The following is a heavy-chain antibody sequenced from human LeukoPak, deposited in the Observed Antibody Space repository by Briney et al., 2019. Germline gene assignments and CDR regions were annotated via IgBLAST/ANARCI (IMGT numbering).Heavy chain of an antibody. D-gene: IGHD4-17*01. CDR1: GFTFSSYG. V-gene: IGHV3-30*02. CDR2: IRYDGSNK. CDR3: AKAFGTTVTHLYGFDY. Sequence: GGSLRLSCAASGFTFSSYGMHWVRQAPGKGLEWVAFIRYDGSNKYYADSVKGRFTISRDNSKNTLCLQMNSLRAEDTAVYYCAKAFGTTVTHLYGFDYWGQGTLVTVSS. J-gene: IGHJ4*02.